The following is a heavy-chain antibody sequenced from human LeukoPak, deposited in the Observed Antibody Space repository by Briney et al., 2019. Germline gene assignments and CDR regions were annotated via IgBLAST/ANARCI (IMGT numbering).Heavy chain of an antibody. Sequence: SETLSLTCTVSGGSIGSYYWSWTRQPPGKGLEWIGYIYYSGSTNYKPSLKSRVTISVETSKNQFSLKLRSVTAADTAVYYCARVTGYMIEDYFDYWGQGTLVTVSS. D-gene: IGHD3-22*01. CDR1: GGSIGSYY. V-gene: IGHV4-59*01. CDR2: IYYSGST. J-gene: IGHJ4*02. CDR3: ARVTGYMIEDYFDY.